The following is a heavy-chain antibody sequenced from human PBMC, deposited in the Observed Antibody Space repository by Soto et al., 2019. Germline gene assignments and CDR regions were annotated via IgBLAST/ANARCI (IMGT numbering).Heavy chain of an antibody. CDR3: AKVISTIGSKQWLAQTKHQALDY. CDR2: MNPNTGGA. CDR1: GYNFNGYY. V-gene: IGHV1-2*02. D-gene: IGHD6-19*01. J-gene: IGHJ4*02. Sequence: QVNLVQSGAEVKKPGASVKVSCKASGYNFNGYYIHWVRQAPGQGLEWMGWMNPNTGGANYAQKFQGKVIMTTGASISTAYLELRSLTSDDTAVYYCAKVISTIGSKQWLAQTKHQALDYWGQGTLVTVSS.